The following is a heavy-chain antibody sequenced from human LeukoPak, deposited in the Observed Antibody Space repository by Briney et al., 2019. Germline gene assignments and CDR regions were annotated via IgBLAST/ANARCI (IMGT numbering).Heavy chain of an antibody. Sequence: KTSETLSLTCTVSGGSVSSGSYYWSWIRQPPGKGLEWIGYIYYSGSTNYNPSLKSRVTISVDTSKNQFSLKLSSVTAADTAVYYCARGDVEAGSYWFDPWGQGTLVTVSS. CDR2: IYYSGST. V-gene: IGHV4-61*01. D-gene: IGHD1-26*01. CDR1: GGSVSSGSYY. CDR3: ARGDVEAGSYWFDP. J-gene: IGHJ5*02.